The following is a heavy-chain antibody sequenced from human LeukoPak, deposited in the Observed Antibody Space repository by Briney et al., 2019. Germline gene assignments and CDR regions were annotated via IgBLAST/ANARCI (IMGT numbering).Heavy chain of an antibody. V-gene: IGHV4-39*01. J-gene: IGHJ4*02. Sequence: TSETLSLTCTVSGGSISTSFYSWGWIRQPPGKGLEWIGSIYYSGSTYYNPSLKSRVTISVDTSKNQFSLKLSSVTAADTAVYYCARQGSFGPRNYDFWSGYYSDYWGQGTLVTVSS. CDR2: IYYSGST. D-gene: IGHD3-3*01. CDR3: ARQGSFGPRNYDFWSGYYSDY. CDR1: GGSISTSFYS.